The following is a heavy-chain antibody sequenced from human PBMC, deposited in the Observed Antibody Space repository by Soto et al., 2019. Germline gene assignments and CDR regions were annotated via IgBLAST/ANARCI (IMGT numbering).Heavy chain of an antibody. Sequence: PSETLSLTCTVSVGCSSSSSYYWGWIRQPPGKGLEGIGSIYYSGSTYYNPSLKSRVTISVDTSKNQFSLKLSSVTAADTAVYYCARGEYSGYDYGAVGYYYYGMDVWGQGTTVTVSS. CDR3: ARGEYSGYDYGAVGYYYYGMDV. CDR1: VGCSSSSSYY. V-gene: IGHV4-39*01. D-gene: IGHD5-12*01. CDR2: IYYSGST. J-gene: IGHJ6*02.